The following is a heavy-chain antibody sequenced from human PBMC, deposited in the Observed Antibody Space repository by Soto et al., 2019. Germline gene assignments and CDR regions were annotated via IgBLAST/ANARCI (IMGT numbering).Heavy chain of an antibody. J-gene: IGHJ6*02. Sequence: TLSLTCSVSGDSISSSGFFWSWIRQQPGKALEWIGYIHYTGSTSYNPSHKSRLAISLDASKNQFSLSLSSVTSADTAVYYCARDHRSLGDYYGIDVWGQGTAVTVSS. V-gene: IGHV4-31*03. CDR2: IHYTGST. CDR1: GDSISSSGFF. D-gene: IGHD3-10*01. CDR3: ARDHRSLGDYYGIDV.